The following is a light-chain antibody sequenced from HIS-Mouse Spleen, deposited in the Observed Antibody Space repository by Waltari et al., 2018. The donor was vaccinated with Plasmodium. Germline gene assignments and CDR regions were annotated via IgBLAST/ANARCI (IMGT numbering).Light chain of an antibody. V-gene: IGKV1-39*01. CDR1: QSISSY. CDR3: QQNYNTWT. J-gene: IGKJ1*01. Sequence: DIQMTQSPSSLSASVGDRVTITCRASQSISSYLNWYQQKPGKAPKLLIYAESSLQSGVPSRFSGSGSGTDFTLTISSLQHEDFATYYCQQNYNTWTFGQGTKVEIK. CDR2: AES.